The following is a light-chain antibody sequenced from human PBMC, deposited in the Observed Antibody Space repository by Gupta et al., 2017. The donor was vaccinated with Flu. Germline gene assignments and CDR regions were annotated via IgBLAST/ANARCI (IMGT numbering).Light chain of an antibody. CDR2: AAS. CDR3: QQRDSTPWT. CDR1: QSISSY. V-gene: IGKV1-39*01. J-gene: IGKJ1*01. Sequence: DIQMAQSPSSLSASVGGRVTITCRASQSISSYLNWYQQKPGKAPKLLIYAASSLQSGVSSRFSGSGSGTDFTLTISSLQPEDFATYYCQQRDSTPWTFGQGTKVEIK.